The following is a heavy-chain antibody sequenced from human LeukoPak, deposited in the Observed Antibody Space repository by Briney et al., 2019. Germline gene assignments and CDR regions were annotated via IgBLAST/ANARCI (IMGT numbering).Heavy chain of an antibody. D-gene: IGHD2-15*01. CDR2: ISYGGSNK. V-gene: IGHV3-30*18. CDR1: GFTFSSYG. J-gene: IGHJ4*02. Sequence: PGRSLRLSCAASGFTFSSYGMHWVRQAPGKGLEWVAVISYGGSNKYYADSVKGRFTISRDNSKNTLYLQMNSLRAEDTAVYYCAKDSCSGGSCLGYFDYWGQGTLVTVSS. CDR3: AKDSCSGGSCLGYFDY.